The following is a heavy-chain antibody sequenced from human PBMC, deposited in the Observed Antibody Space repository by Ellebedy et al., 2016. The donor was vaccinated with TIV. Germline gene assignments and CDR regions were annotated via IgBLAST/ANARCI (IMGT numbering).Heavy chain of an antibody. V-gene: IGHV1-2*02. CDR3: ARGRGYYYHYMDV. CDR1: GYSFSGNY. CDR2: INPNSGGS. D-gene: IGHD3-10*01. J-gene: IGHJ6*03. Sequence: ASVKVSCXASGYSFSGNYIHWVRQAPGQGLEWMGWINPNSGGSKYAQKFQGRVTMIGDTSISTAYMELSRLRSDDTAVYFCARGRGYYYHYMDVWGEGTTVTVSS.